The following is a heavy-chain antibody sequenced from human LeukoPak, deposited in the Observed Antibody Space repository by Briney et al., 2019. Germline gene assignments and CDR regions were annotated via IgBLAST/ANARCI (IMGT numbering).Heavy chain of an antibody. CDR1: GYTFTSYY. CDR3: ARELPDCSGGSCYSYNWFDP. D-gene: IGHD2-15*01. V-gene: IGHV1-46*01. CDR2: INPSGGST. Sequence: ASVKVSCKASGYTFTSYYMHWVRQAPGQGLEWMGIINPSGGSTSYAQKFQGRVTMTRDMSTSTVYMELSSLRSEATAVYYCARELPDCSGGSCYSYNWFDPWGQGTLVTVSS. J-gene: IGHJ5*02.